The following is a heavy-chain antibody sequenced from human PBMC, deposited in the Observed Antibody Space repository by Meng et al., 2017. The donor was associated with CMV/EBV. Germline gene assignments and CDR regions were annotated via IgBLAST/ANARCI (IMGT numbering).Heavy chain of an antibody. CDR2: IYYSGST. Sequence: GSLRLSCTVSGGSVSSGSYYWSWIRQPPGKGLEWIGYIYYSGSTNYNPSLKSRVTISVDTYKNQFSLKLSSVTAADTAVYYCARMTTYYYYGMDVWGQGTTVTVSS. CDR1: GGSVSSGSYY. D-gene: IGHD4-11*01. V-gene: IGHV4-61*01. J-gene: IGHJ6*02. CDR3: ARMTTYYYYGMDV.